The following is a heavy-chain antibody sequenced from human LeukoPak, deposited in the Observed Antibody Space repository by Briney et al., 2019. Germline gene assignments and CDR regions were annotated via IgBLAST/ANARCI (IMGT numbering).Heavy chain of an antibody. Sequence: PGGSLRLSCEASGFSFSSFWMSWVRQAPGKGLEWVANINQDGSEKYYVDSVKGRLTISRDNAKISLYLQMNNLRVEDTAVYYCARDGHATVAVNFDYWGQGILVTVSS. CDR1: GFSFSSFW. J-gene: IGHJ4*02. D-gene: IGHD6-19*01. CDR3: ARDGHATVAVNFDY. V-gene: IGHV3-7*01. CDR2: INQDGSEK.